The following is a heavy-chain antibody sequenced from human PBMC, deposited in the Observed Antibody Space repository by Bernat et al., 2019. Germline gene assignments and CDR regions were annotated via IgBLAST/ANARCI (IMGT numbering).Heavy chain of an antibody. CDR2: ISVSGETT. D-gene: IGHD6-6*01. Sequence: VESGGGLVQPGESLRLSCAASGFTFTSYAMSWVRQGPGKGLEWVSSISVSGETTYYADSVKDRFIISRDNSQNTLFLQMDSLRAEDTALYYCAKCAIARLNYYYYAMDVWGQGTTVTVSS. J-gene: IGHJ6*02. V-gene: IGHV3-23*04. CDR3: AKCAIARLNYYYYAMDV. CDR1: GFTFTSYA.